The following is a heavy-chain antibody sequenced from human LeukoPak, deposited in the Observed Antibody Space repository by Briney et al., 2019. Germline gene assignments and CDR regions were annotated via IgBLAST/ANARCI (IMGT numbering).Heavy chain of an antibody. V-gene: IGHV3-7*03. CDR3: ARGGCRAPSCHVDY. CDR1: GFTFSSYW. J-gene: IGHJ4*02. CDR2: IKQDGSEK. Sequence: GGSLRLSCAASGFTFSSYWMSWVRQAPGKGLEGVANIKQDGSEKYYVDSVKGRFTISRDNAKNSLYLQMNSLRAEDTALYYCARGGCRAPSCHVDYWGQGTLVTVSS. D-gene: IGHD2-2*01.